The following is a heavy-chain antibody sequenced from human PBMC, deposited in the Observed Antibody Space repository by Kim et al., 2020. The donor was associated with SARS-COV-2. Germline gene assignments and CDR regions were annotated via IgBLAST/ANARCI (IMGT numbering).Heavy chain of an antibody. J-gene: IGHJ4*02. V-gene: IGHV4-59*13. CDR2: IYYSGST. Sequence: SETLSLTCTVSGGSISSYYWSWIRQPPGKGLEWIGYIYYSGSTNYNPSLKSRVTISVDTSKNQFSLKLSSVTAADTAVYYCATGYSSSWYERTFDYWGQG. CDR3: ATGYSSSWYERTFDY. D-gene: IGHD6-13*01. CDR1: GGSISSYY.